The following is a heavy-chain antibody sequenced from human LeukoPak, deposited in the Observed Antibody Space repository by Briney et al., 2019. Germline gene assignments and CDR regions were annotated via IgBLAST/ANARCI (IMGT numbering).Heavy chain of an antibody. CDR3: ARELAEGFDY. CDR1: GFTFSTYP. CDR2: LGGSSRSI. J-gene: IGHJ4*02. D-gene: IGHD6-25*01. V-gene: IGHV3-21*01. Sequence: GGSLRLSCAASGFTFSTYPMNWVRQAPGKGLEWVSSLGGSSRSIYYADAVKGRFPIFRDNAKNSLYLQMNSLRAEDTAVYYCARELAEGFDYWGQGTLVTVSS.